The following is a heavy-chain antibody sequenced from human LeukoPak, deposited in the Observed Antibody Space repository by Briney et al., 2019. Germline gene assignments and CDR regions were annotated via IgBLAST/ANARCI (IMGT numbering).Heavy chain of an antibody. CDR3: ARGMTVTVYYYYYYMDV. Sequence: SETLSLTCAVYGGSFSGYYWSWIRQPPGKGLEWIGEINHSGSTNYNTSLKSRVTISVHPSNNQFSLKLSSVTAADTAVYYCARGMTVTVYYYYYYMDVWGKGTTVTVSS. J-gene: IGHJ6*03. D-gene: IGHD4-11*01. CDR2: INHSGST. V-gene: IGHV4-34*01. CDR1: GGSFSGYY.